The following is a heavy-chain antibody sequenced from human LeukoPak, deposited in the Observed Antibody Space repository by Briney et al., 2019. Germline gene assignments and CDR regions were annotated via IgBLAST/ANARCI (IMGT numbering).Heavy chain of an antibody. CDR2: IHYIGST. J-gene: IGHJ4*02. CDR1: GGSISPHY. Sequence: SETLSLTCSVSGGSISPHYWSWIRQPPGKGLEWIGLIHYIGSTYYNPSLKSRLTISVDTSKNHFSLKLSSVTAADTAVYYCARFGYSYGLDYWGQGTLVTVSS. V-gene: IGHV4-59*11. CDR3: ARFGYSYGLDY. D-gene: IGHD5-18*01.